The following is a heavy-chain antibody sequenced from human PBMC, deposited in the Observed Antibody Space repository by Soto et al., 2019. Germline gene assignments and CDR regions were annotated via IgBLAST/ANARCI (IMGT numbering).Heavy chain of an antibody. CDR3: AKDLDPYYDFWSGPNY. J-gene: IGHJ4*02. CDR1: GFTFTSYG. CDR2: ISYDGSNT. D-gene: IGHD3-3*01. Sequence: PGGSLRLSCAASGFTFTSYGMHWVRQAPGKGLEWVAVISYDGSNTYYADSVKGRFTISRDDSKNTLYLQMNSLRAEDTAVYYCAKDLDPYYDFWSGPNYWGQGTLVTVSS. V-gene: IGHV3-30*18.